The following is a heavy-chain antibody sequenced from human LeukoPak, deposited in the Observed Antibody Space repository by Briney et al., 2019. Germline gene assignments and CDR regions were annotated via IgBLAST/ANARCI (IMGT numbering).Heavy chain of an antibody. V-gene: IGHV4-34*01. CDR2: INHSGST. CDR3: ARAGLIAARRYAKIDY. CDR1: GGSFSGYY. Sequence: PSETLSLTCAVYGGSFSGYYWSWIRQPPGKGLEWIGEINHSGSTNYNPSLKSRVTISVDTSKNQFSLKLSSVTAADTAVYYCARAGLIAARRYAKIDYWGQGTLVTVSS. D-gene: IGHD6-6*01. J-gene: IGHJ4*02.